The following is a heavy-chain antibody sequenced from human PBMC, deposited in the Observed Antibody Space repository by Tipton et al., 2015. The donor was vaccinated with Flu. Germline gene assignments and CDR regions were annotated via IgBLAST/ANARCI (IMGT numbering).Heavy chain of an antibody. CDR1: GGSISSGGYY. V-gene: IGHV4-31*03. J-gene: IGHJ4*02. CDR2: IYYSGST. CDR3: ARGSRQFGSGPFDF. D-gene: IGHD3-10*01. Sequence: TLSLTCTVSGGSISSGGYYWNWIRQHPGKGLEWIGYIYYSGSTYYNPSLKSRVSISVDTSKNQFSLRLSSVTAADTAVYYCARGSRQFGSGPFDFWGQGTLVAVSS.